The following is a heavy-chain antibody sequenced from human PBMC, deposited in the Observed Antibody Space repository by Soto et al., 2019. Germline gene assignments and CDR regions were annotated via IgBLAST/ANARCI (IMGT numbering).Heavy chain of an antibody. CDR3: AKMTTRRFDY. D-gene: IGHD4-17*01. Sequence: GGSLRLSCAASGFTFSSYAMSWVRQAPGKGLEWVSGISGSGLSTNYADSVKGRFTISRDNSKNTLYLQMNSLRAEDTAVYYCAKMTTRRFDYWGQGILVTVSS. CDR1: GFTFSSYA. CDR2: ISGSGLST. J-gene: IGHJ4*02. V-gene: IGHV3-23*01.